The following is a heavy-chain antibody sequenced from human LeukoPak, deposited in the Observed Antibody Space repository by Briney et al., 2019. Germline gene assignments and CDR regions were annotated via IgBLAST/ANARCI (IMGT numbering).Heavy chain of an antibody. CDR2: IYYSGST. CDR3: ARGVGATHYFGY. CDR1: GGSISSYY. V-gene: IGHV4-59*01. Sequence: SETLSLTCTVSGGSISSYYWSWIRQPPGKGLEWIGYIYYSGSTNYNPSLKSRVTISVDTSKNQFSLKLSSVTAADTAVYYCARGVGATHYFGYWGQGTLVTVSS. D-gene: IGHD1-26*01. J-gene: IGHJ4*02.